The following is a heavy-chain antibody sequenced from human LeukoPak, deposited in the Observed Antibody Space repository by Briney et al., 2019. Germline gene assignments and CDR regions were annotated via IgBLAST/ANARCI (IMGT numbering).Heavy chain of an antibody. V-gene: IGHV3-48*02. D-gene: IGHD3-22*01. CDR1: GFTFNSHS. CDR2: ISSSSSTI. Sequence: GGSLRLSCVASGFTFNSHSMNWVRQTPGKGLEWISYISSSSSTIYYADSVKGRFTISRDNAKNSLFLQMGSLRDGDTAVYYCTRGDYYYSSAYYYEGDYWGQGTLVTVSS. CDR3: TRGDYYYSSAYYYEGDY. J-gene: IGHJ4*02.